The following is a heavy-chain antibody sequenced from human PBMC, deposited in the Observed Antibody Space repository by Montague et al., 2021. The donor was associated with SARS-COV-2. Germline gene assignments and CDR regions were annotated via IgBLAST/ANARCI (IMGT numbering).Heavy chain of an antibody. CDR2: TYYRSKWYN. D-gene: IGHD3-22*01. V-gene: IGHV6-1*01. Sequence: CAISGDSVSSNSAAWNWVRQSPSRGLEWLERTYYRSKWYNDYAVXVRSRVTINPDTSKNQFSLQLNSVTAEDTAVYYCARELRRINKIVDIRGFDYWGQGTMVTVSS. CDR1: GDSVSSNSAA. J-gene: IGHJ4*02. CDR3: ARELRRINKIVDIRGFDY.